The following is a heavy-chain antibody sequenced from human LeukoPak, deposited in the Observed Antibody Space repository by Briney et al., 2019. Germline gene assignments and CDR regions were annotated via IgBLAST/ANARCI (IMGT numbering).Heavy chain of an antibody. CDR1: GGSISSGSYY. CDR3: ARDNWNDEGWFDP. CDR2: IYTSGST. D-gene: IGHD1-20*01. Sequence: SETLSLTCTVSGGSISSGSYYWSWIRQPAGKGLEWIGRIYTSGSTNYNPSLRSRVTISADTSKNQFSLKLSSATAADTAVYYCARDNWNDEGWFDPWGQGTLVTVSS. J-gene: IGHJ5*02. V-gene: IGHV4-61*02.